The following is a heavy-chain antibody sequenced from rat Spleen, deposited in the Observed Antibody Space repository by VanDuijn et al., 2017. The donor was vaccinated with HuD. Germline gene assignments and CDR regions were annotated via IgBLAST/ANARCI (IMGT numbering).Heavy chain of an antibody. CDR1: GFTFSNYD. V-gene: IGHV5S23*01. D-gene: IGHD4-3*01. J-gene: IGHJ3*01. CDR3: VRQDTSGYSNWFTY. Sequence: EVQLVESGGDLVQPGRSLKLSCAASGFTFSNYDMAWVRQDSTKGLEWVASSSPGGGNTYYRDSVKGRFTVSRDNAKSTLYLQMDSLRSEDTATFYCVRQDTSGYSNWFTYWGQGTLVTVSS. CDR2: SSPGGGNT.